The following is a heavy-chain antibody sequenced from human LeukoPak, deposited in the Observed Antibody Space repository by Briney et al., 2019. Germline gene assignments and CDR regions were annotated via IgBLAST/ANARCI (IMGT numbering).Heavy chain of an antibody. J-gene: IGHJ4*02. V-gene: IGHV4-38-2*02. CDR3: ARGTLYSGWSYYFDY. CDR2: IHYSGST. D-gene: IGHD6-19*01. CDR1: GYSISSGFY. Sequence: PSETLSLTCTVSGYSISSGFYWGWIRQPPGEGLQYIGSIHYSGSTFYNPSLKSRVTISVDTSNNQFSLRLSSVTAADTGVYYCARGTLYSGWSYYFDYWGQGSQVTVSS.